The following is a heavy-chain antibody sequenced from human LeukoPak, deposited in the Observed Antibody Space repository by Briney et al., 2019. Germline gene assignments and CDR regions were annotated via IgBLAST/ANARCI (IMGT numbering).Heavy chain of an antibody. CDR1: ADSISNNICY. V-gene: IGHV4-39*07. D-gene: IGHD2-2*01. CDR3: ARNCSSYSPSGEKHNWFDP. J-gene: IGHJ5*02. Sequence: PSETLSLTCTVSADSISNNICYWGWIRQSPGTGLEWVGSIYYSGSTHYNPSLKSRLTISVDTSKNQFSLKLTSVTAADTAVYYCARNCSSYSPSGEKHNWFDPCGQGTQVTVSS. CDR2: IYYSGST.